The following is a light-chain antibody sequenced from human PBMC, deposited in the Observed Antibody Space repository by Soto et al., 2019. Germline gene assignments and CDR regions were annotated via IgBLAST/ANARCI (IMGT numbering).Light chain of an antibody. CDR1: SSNIGSNY. CDR3: AAWDDSLSANFV. V-gene: IGLV1-47*01. Sequence: QSVLTQPPSASGTPGQRVTISCSGSSSNIGSNYVYWYQQLPGTAPKLLIYRNNQRPSGVPDRFSGSKSGTSASLAITGLRSEDGADYYCAAWDDSLSANFVFGTGTKVTVL. CDR2: RNN. J-gene: IGLJ1*01.